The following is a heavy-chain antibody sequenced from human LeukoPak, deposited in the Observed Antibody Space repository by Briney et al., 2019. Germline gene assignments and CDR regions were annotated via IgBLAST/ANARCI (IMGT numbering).Heavy chain of an antibody. CDR3: ARDVAEGMYYFDY. CDR1: GFTFSDYY. CDR2: ISSSGSTI. Sequence: GGSLRLSCAASGFTFSDYYMSWIRQAPGKGLEWASYISSSGSTIYYADSVKGRFTISRDNAKNSLYLQMNSLRAEDTAVYYCARDVAEGMYYFDYWGQGTLVTVSS. D-gene: IGHD6-19*01. J-gene: IGHJ4*02. V-gene: IGHV3-11*01.